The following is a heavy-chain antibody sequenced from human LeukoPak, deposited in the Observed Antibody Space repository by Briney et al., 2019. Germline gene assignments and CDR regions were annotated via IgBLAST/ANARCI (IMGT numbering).Heavy chain of an antibody. J-gene: IGHJ4*02. CDR3: AKGGDIGVVPAATLDY. D-gene: IGHD2-2*01. CDR2: ISGSGNRI. CDR1: RFTFTSYA. V-gene: IGHV3-23*01. Sequence: PGGSLRLSCAASRFTFTSYAMSWVRQAPGKGLEWVSAISGSGNRIYYADSVKGRFTISRDNSKNTLYLQMNSLRVEDTAVYYCAKGGDIGVVPAATLDYWGQGTLVTVSS.